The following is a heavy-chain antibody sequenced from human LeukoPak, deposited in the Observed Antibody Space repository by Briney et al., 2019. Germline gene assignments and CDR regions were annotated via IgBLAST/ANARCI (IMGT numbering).Heavy chain of an antibody. D-gene: IGHD1-26*01. CDR2: ISYSGST. V-gene: IGHV4-39*01. CDR3: ASAREPPKSGTYYFFDD. CDR1: GGSMSSSTYY. Sequence: PSETLSLTCTVSGGSMSSSTYYWGWIRQPPGKGLEWIGSISYSGSTYYNPSLKSRVTLSVDTSKNQFSLKVNSVTAADTAVYYCASAREPPKSGTYYFFDDWGQGTLVTVSS. J-gene: IGHJ4*02.